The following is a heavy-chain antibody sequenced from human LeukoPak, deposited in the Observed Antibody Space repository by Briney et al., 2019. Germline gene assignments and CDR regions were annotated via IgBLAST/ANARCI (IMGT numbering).Heavy chain of an antibody. D-gene: IGHD3-22*01. Sequence: SETLSLTCSVSGGSISSGGHYWCWIRQHPGKGLEWIGYIYNTGTTYYNSSLKSRVTISVDTSRNQFSLTMTSMTAADTAIYYCTRGGGSGYYFGIPRYYFDAWGQGVLVTVSS. J-gene: IGHJ4*02. V-gene: IGHV4-61*08. CDR1: GGSISSGGHY. CDR2: IYNTGTT. CDR3: TRGGGSGYYFGIPRYYFDA.